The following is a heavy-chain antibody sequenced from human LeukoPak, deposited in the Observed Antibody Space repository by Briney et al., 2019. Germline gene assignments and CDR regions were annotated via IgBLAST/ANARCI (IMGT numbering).Heavy chain of an antibody. V-gene: IGHV3-23*01. D-gene: IGHD3-22*01. Sequence: QPGGSLRLSCAASGFTFSSYAMSWVRQAPGKGLEWVSSISTSGGSTYYADSVKGRFTISRDNSKTTVYLQMNSLRAEDTAVYYCAKDLDSSGYHKPWWFDPWGQGTLVTVSS. CDR3: AKDLDSSGYHKPWWFDP. CDR1: GFTFSSYA. J-gene: IGHJ5*02. CDR2: ISTSGGST.